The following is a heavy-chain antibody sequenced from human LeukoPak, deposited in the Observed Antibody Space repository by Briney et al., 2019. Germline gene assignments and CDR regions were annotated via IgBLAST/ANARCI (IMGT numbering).Heavy chain of an antibody. CDR3: ARDLEAANTYYFDY. V-gene: IGHV3-66*01. Sequence: GGSLRLSCAASGFSVSSSYMSWVRQAPGKGLEWVSIISSAGTTYYADSVKGRFTISRDNSKNTVYLQVNSLRDEDTAVYYCARDLEAANTYYFDYWGQGTMVTVSS. CDR1: GFSVSSSY. D-gene: IGHD6-13*01. J-gene: IGHJ4*02. CDR2: ISSAGTT.